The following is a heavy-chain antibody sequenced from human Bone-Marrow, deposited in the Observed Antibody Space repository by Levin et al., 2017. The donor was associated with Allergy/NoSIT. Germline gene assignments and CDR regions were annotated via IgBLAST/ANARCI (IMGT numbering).Heavy chain of an antibody. Sequence: GESLKISCAASGFTFSSYAMSWVRQAPGKGLEWVSAISGSGGSTYYADSVKGRFTISRDNSKNTLYLQMNSLRGEDTAVYSCARRGGTTAYYFDYWGQGTLVTVSS. CDR1: GFTFSSYA. D-gene: IGHD1-7*01. CDR3: ARRGGTTAYYFDY. J-gene: IGHJ4*02. V-gene: IGHV3-23*01. CDR2: ISGSGGST.